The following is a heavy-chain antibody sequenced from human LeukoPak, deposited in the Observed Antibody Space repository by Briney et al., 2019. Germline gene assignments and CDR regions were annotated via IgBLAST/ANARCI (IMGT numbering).Heavy chain of an antibody. CDR3: AREGVVIAPDAFDI. J-gene: IGHJ3*02. Sequence: GGSLRLSCAASGFTFSSYWMHWVRQAPGKGLVWVSRINSDGSSTSYADSVKGRFTISRDNVKNTLYLQMNSLRAEDTAVYYCAREGVVIAPDAFDIWGQGTMVTVSS. D-gene: IGHD3-22*01. V-gene: IGHV3-74*01. CDR2: INSDGSST. CDR1: GFTFSSYW.